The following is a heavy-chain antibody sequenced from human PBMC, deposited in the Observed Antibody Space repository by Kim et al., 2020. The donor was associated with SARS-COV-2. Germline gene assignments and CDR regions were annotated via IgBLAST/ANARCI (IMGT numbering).Heavy chain of an antibody. V-gene: IGHV3-66*01. CDR1: GFTVSSNY. Sequence: GGSLRLSCAASGFTVSSNYMSWVRQAPGKGLEWVSVIYSGGSTYYADSVKGRFTISRDNSKNTLYLQMNSLRAEDTAVYYCARDTRPFRGVITYNWFDPWGQGTLVTVSS. CDR2: IYSGGST. D-gene: IGHD3-10*01. J-gene: IGHJ5*02. CDR3: ARDTRPFRGVITYNWFDP.